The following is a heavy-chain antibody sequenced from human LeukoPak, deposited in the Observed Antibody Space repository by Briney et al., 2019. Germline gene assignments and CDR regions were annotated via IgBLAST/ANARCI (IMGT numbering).Heavy chain of an antibody. J-gene: IGHJ4*02. Sequence: PGGSLRLSCEASGFTFNRYAISWVRQAPGKGLEWVSGISGSGGSTYSADSVKGRFTISRDNSKNTLYLQMNSLRAEDTAVYYCAKDLPDTAMISHYFDYWGQGALVTVSS. CDR3: AKDLPDTAMISHYFDY. V-gene: IGHV3-23*01. CDR2: ISGSGGST. D-gene: IGHD5-18*01. CDR1: GFTFNRYA.